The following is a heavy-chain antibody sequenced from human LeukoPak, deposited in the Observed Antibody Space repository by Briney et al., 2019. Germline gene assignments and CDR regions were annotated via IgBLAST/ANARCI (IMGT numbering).Heavy chain of an antibody. J-gene: IGHJ4*03. V-gene: IGHV4-34*01. CDR1: GGSFSRYY. Sequence: PSETLSLTCAVYGGSFSRYYWSWIRQSPGKGLEWIAEIDHRGDTNYNPSVKSRVTIPVDTSKNQFSLKMRSLSAADTALYYCARGATISETGYFDFWGQGTLVTVSS. CDR3: ARGATISETGYFDF. CDR2: IDHRGDT. D-gene: IGHD5-24*01.